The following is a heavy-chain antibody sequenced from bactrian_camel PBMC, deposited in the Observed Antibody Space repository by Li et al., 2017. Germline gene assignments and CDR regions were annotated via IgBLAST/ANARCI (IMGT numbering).Heavy chain of an antibody. J-gene: IGHJ4*01. CDR2: IDSDGST. V-gene: IGHV3S10*01. CDR3: ATTRRLYGGPGLDYNY. Sequence: VQLVESGGGLVQPGGSLRLSCAASGFTFSIHGMSWVRQAPGKGLEWVAAIDSDGSTSYADSVKGRFTISRDNAKNTVYLQMNSLKTEDTALYYCATTRRLYGGPGLDYNYWGQGTQVTVS. CDR1: GFTFSIHG. D-gene: IGHD2*01.